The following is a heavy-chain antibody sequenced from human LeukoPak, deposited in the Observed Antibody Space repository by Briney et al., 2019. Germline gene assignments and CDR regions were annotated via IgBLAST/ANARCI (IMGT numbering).Heavy chain of an antibody. CDR1: GYTFTSYG. D-gene: IGHD2-2*01. J-gene: IGHJ4*02. V-gene: IGHV1-18*01. CDR3: AREVYCSSTSCYWGGFDY. CDR2: ISAYNGNT. Sequence: ASVKVSSKASGYTFTSYGISWVRQAPGQGLEWMGWISAYNGNTNYAQKLQGRVTMTTDTSTSTAYMELRSLRSDDTAVYYCAREVYCSSTSCYWGGFDYWGQGTLVTVSS.